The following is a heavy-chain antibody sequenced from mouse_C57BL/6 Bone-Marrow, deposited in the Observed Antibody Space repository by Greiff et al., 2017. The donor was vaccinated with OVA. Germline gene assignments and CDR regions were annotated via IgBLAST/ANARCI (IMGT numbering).Heavy chain of an antibody. CDR2: ISSGSSTI. J-gene: IGHJ2*01. Sequence: EVMLVESGGGLVKPGGSLTLSCAASGFTFSDYGMHWVRQAPEKGLEWVAYISSGSSTISYADTVKGRFTIPRDHAKSTLFLQMSSLRSEDTAMYYCARRYVYDLYYFDYWGQGTTLTVSS. V-gene: IGHV5-17*03. CDR3: ARRYVYDLYYFDY. CDR1: GFTFSDYG. D-gene: IGHD2-2*01.